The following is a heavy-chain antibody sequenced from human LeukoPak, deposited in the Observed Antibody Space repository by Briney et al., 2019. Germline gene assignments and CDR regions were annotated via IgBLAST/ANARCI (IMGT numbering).Heavy chain of an antibody. CDR3: AREVATIGYYFDY. V-gene: IGHV4-30-2*01. CDR2: IYHSGST. Sequence: SQTLSLTCAVSGGSISSGGYSWSWIRQPPGKGLEWIGYIYHSGSTYYNPSLKSRVTISVDRSKNQFSLKLSSMTAADTAVYYCAREVATIGYYFDYWGQGTLVTVSS. J-gene: IGHJ4*02. CDR1: GGSISSGGYS. D-gene: IGHD5-12*01.